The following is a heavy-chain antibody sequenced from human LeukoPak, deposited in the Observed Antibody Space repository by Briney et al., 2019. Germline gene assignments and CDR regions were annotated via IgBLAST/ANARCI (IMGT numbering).Heavy chain of an antibody. CDR1: GGSFSGYY. J-gene: IGHJ5*02. CDR3: AKELRYFDWPYFDP. V-gene: IGHV4-34*01. Sequence: PSETLSVTCAVYGGSFSGYYWSWIRQPPGKGLEWIGEINHSGSTNYNPSLKSRVTISADTSKNQFSLKLSSVTAADTAVYYCAKELRYFDWPYFDPWGQGTLVTVSS. CDR2: INHSGST. D-gene: IGHD3-9*01.